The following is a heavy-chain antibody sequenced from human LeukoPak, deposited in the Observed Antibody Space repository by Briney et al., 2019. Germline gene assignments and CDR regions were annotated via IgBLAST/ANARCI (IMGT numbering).Heavy chain of an antibody. D-gene: IGHD4-17*01. CDR2: INPSGGST. CDR3: ARGATTVTTFGFDWFDP. Sequence: ASVKVSCKASGYIFNNYGITWARQAPGQGLEWMGIINPSGGSTSYAQKFQGRVTMTRDMSTSTVYMELSSLRSEDTAVYYCARGATTVTTFGFDWFDPWGQGTLVTVSS. CDR1: GYIFNNYG. J-gene: IGHJ5*02. V-gene: IGHV1-46*02.